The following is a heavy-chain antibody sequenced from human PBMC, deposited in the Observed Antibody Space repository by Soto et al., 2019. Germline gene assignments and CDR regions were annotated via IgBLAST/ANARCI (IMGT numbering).Heavy chain of an antibody. CDR1: GGSISSYY. D-gene: IGHD3-22*01. V-gene: IGHV4-59*01. Sequence: PSETLSLTCTVSGGSISSYYWSWIRQPPGKGLEWIGYIYYSGSTNYNPSLKSRVTISVDTSKNQFSLKLSSVTAADTAVYYCARTGLFQYYYDSSGATPYFDYWGQGTLVTVSS. CDR3: ARTGLFQYYYDSSGATPYFDY. CDR2: IYYSGST. J-gene: IGHJ4*02.